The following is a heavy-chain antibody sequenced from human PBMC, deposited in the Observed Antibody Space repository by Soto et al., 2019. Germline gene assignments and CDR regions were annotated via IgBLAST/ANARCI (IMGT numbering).Heavy chain of an antibody. CDR3: ARPWYSSNWFDP. D-gene: IGHD6-13*01. V-gene: IGHV4-34*01. CDR2: INHSGST. CDR1: GGSFSGYY. J-gene: IGHJ5*02. Sequence: SETLSLTCAVYGGSFSGYYWSWIRQPPGKGLEWIGEINHSGSTYYNPSLKSRVTISVDTSKNQFSLKLSSVTAADTAVYYCARPWYSSNWFDPWGQGTLVTVSS.